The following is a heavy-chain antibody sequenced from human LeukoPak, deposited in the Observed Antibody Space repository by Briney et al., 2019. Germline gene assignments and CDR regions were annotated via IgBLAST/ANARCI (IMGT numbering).Heavy chain of an antibody. D-gene: IGHD2-15*01. Sequence: KPGRSLRLSCVASGFTFSSYSMNWVRQAPGKGLEWVSSISSSSSYIYYADSVKGRFTSSRDNAKNSLYLQMNSLRAEDTAVYYCARERSGGSCSWGQGTLVTVSS. CDR2: ISSSSSYI. CDR1: GFTFSSYS. J-gene: IGHJ5*02. V-gene: IGHV3-21*01. CDR3: ARERSGGSCS.